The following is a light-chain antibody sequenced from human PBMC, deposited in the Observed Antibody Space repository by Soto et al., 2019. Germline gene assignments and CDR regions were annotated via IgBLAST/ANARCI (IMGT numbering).Light chain of an antibody. J-gene: IGKJ5*01. Sequence: EIVLTQSPATLSLSPGERATLSCRASQSVSSYLAWYQQKPGQPPRLLIYGASNRATGIPDRFSGSGSGTDFTLTISRLEPDDFAVYYCQQHGTSPITFGQGTRLEIK. CDR1: QSVSSY. CDR2: GAS. V-gene: IGKV3-20*01. CDR3: QQHGTSPIT.